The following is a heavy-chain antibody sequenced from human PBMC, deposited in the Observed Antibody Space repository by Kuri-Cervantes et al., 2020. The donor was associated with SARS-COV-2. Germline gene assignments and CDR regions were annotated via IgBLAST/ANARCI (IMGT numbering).Heavy chain of an antibody. Sequence: GSLRLSCTVSGGSISSSSYYWGWIRQPPGKGLVWIGSIYYSGSTYYNPALKSRVTISVDTSKNQFSLKLSSVTAEDTAVYYCAKDLGIVVVISASIDYWGQGTLVTVSS. V-gene: IGHV4-39*02. CDR3: AKDLGIVVVISASIDY. D-gene: IGHD3-22*01. CDR1: GGSISSSSYY. CDR2: IYYSGST. J-gene: IGHJ4*02.